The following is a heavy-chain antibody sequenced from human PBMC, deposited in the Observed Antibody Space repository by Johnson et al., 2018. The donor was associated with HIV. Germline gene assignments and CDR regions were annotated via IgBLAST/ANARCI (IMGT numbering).Heavy chain of an antibody. CDR1: GFTFSTYG. CDR3: AKDLNYGSGPVDI. CDR2: IRYDGSNK. Sequence: QVQLVESGGGVVQPGGSLRLSCAASGFTFSTYGMHWVRQAPGKGLEWVAFIRYDGSNKYYADSVKGRFTISRDNSKNTLYVQMNSLRVEDTAVYYCAKDLNYGSGPVDIWGQGTMVTVSS. V-gene: IGHV3-30*02. J-gene: IGHJ3*02. D-gene: IGHD3-10*01.